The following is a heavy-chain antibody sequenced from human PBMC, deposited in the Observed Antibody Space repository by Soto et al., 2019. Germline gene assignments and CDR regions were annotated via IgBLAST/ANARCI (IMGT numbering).Heavy chain of an antibody. J-gene: IGHJ6*03. V-gene: IGHV3-30*18. CDR3: AKQVVPDMDYYYYMDV. D-gene: IGHD2-2*01. CDR2: ISYDGSNK. CDR1: GFTFSSYG. Sequence: PVGSLRLSCAASGFTFSSYGMHWVRQAPGKGLEWVAVISYDGSNKYYADSVKGRFTISRDNSKNTLYLQMNSLRAEDTAVYYCAKQVVPDMDYYYYMDVWGKGTTVTVSS.